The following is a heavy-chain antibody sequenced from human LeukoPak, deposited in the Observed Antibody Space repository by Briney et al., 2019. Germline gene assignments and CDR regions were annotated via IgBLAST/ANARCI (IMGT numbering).Heavy chain of an antibody. D-gene: IGHD5-24*01. CDR3: ARAPGEMATF. CDR1: GFTFSSYA. Sequence: GGSLRLSCAASGFTFSSYAMNWVRQAPGKGLEWVSSISSSSSYIYYADSVKGRFTISRDNAKNSLYLQMNSLRAEDTAVYYCARAPGEMATFWGQGTLVTVSS. CDR2: ISSSSSYI. V-gene: IGHV3-21*01. J-gene: IGHJ4*02.